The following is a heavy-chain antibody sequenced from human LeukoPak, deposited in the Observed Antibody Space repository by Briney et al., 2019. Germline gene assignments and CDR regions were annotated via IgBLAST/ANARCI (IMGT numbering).Heavy chain of an antibody. Sequence: SQTLSLTCTVSGGSISSGGYYWSWIRQHPGKGLEWIGYIYYSGSTYYSPSLKSRVTISVDTSKNQFSLKLSSVTAADTAVYYCARMTEPGIAAAESFDYWGQGTLVTVSS. CDR1: GGSISSGGYY. D-gene: IGHD6-13*01. J-gene: IGHJ4*02. CDR3: ARMTEPGIAAAESFDY. V-gene: IGHV4-31*03. CDR2: IYYSGST.